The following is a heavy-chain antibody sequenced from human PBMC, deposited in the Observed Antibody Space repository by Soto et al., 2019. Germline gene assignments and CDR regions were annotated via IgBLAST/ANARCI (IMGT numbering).Heavy chain of an antibody. CDR2: IIPIFGTA. Sequence: QVQLVQSGAGVKKPGSSVKVSCKASGGTFSSYAISWVRQAPGQGLEWMGGIIPIFGTANYAQKFQGRVTITADESTSTAYMELSSLRSEDTAVYYCAREEYCSGGSCLNWFDPWGQGTLVTVSS. J-gene: IGHJ5*02. D-gene: IGHD2-15*01. V-gene: IGHV1-69*01. CDR3: AREEYCSGGSCLNWFDP. CDR1: GGTFSSYA.